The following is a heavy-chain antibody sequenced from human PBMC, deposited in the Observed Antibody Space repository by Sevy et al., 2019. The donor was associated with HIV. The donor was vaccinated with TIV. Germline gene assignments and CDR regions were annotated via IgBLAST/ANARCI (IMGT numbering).Heavy chain of an antibody. CDR3: AREGYSYGYGDYYMDV. Sequence: SETLSLTCTVSGGSISSYYWSWIRQPPGKGLEWIGYIYYSGSTNYNPSLKSRVTISVDTSKNQCSLRLSSVTAPDTAVYYCAREGYSYGYGDYYMDVWGEGTTVTVSS. CDR1: GGSISSYY. J-gene: IGHJ6*03. CDR2: IYYSGST. V-gene: IGHV4-59*01. D-gene: IGHD5-18*01.